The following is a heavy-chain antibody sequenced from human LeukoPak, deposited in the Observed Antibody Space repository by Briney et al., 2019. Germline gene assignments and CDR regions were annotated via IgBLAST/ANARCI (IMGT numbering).Heavy chain of an antibody. CDR3: AREWVRYYYMDV. CDR1: RFTFSSYS. Sequence: GGSLRLSCAASRFTFSSYSMNWVRQAPGKGLEWVSSIGSSSSYIYYADSVKGRFTISRDNAKNSLYLQMNSLRAEDTAVYYCAREWVRYYYMDVWGKGTTVTVSS. V-gene: IGHV3-21*01. D-gene: IGHD1-1*01. J-gene: IGHJ6*03. CDR2: IGSSSSYI.